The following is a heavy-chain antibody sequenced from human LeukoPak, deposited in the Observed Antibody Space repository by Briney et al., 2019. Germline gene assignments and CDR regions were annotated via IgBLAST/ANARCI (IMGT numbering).Heavy chain of an antibody. Sequence: ASVKVSCKASGYTFTSYDINWVRQATGQGLEWMGWMNPNSGNTGYAQKFQGRVTMTRNTSISTAYMELSSLRSEDTAVYYCARVVSKARYSYGDYWGQGTLVTVSS. CDR2: MNPNSGNT. D-gene: IGHD5-18*01. J-gene: IGHJ4*02. V-gene: IGHV1-8*01. CDR3: ARVVSKARYSYGDY. CDR1: GYTFTSYD.